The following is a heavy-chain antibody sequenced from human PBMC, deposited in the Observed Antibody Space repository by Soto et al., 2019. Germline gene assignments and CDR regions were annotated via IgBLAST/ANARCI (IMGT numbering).Heavy chain of an antibody. D-gene: IGHD2-15*01. CDR1: GGSIINDNYS. J-gene: IGHJ4*02. CDR2: IYHSGTT. V-gene: IGHV4-30-2*01. CDR3: ARVVPATRYFEY. Sequence: PSETLSLTCTVSGGSIINDNYSWSWVRQPPGKGLEWIGYIYHSGTTYYNPSLNSRVTISVDGSSNQFSLKLTSVMAADTAVYYCARVVPATRYFEYWGPGILVTVSS.